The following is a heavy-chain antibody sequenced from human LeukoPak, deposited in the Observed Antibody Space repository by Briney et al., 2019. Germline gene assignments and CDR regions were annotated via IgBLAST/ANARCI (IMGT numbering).Heavy chain of an antibody. Sequence: PGGSLRLSCAASGFTVSSNYMSWVRQAPGKGLEWVSVIYSGGSTYYADSVKGRFTISRHNSKNTLYLQMNSLRAEGTAVYYCARAAYYDSSGFYVWGQGTLVTVSS. J-gene: IGHJ4*02. CDR1: GFTVSSNY. CDR2: IYSGGST. D-gene: IGHD3-22*01. CDR3: ARAAYYDSSGFYV. V-gene: IGHV3-53*04.